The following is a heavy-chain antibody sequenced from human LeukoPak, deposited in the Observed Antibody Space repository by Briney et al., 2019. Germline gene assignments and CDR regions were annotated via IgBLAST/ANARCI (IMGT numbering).Heavy chain of an antibody. CDR3: ARGATTVTTGFDY. D-gene: IGHD4-17*01. CDR1: GFTVSSNY. J-gene: IGHJ4*02. Sequence: GGSLGLSCAASGFTVSSNYMSWVRQAPGKGLEWVSVIYSGGSTYYADSVKGRFTISRDNSKNTLYLQMNSLRAEDTAVYYCARGATTVTTGFDYWGQGTLVTVSS. CDR2: IYSGGST. V-gene: IGHV3-66*02.